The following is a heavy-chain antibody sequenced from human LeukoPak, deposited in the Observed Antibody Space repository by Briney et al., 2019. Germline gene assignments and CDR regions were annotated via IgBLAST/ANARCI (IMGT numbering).Heavy chain of an antibody. D-gene: IGHD2-15*01. Sequence: SVKVSCKASGGTFSSYAISWERQAPGQGLEWMGGIIPIFGTANYAQKFQGRVTITADESTSTAYMELSSLRSEDTAVYYCARGGYCSGGSCYSFGYWGQGTLVTVSS. J-gene: IGHJ4*02. V-gene: IGHV1-69*01. CDR3: ARGGYCSGGSCYSFGY. CDR1: GGTFSSYA. CDR2: IIPIFGTA.